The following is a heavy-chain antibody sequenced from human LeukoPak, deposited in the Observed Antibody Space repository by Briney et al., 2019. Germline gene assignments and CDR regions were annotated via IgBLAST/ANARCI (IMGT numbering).Heavy chain of an antibody. CDR3: ASMVRDNYYCYGMDV. Sequence: SVKVSCKASGGTFSSYAISWVRQAPGQGLEWMGGIIPIFGTANYAQKFQGRVTITADESTSTAYMELSSLRSEDTAVYYCASMVRDNYYCYGMDVWGQGTTVTVSS. CDR1: GGTFSSYA. J-gene: IGHJ6*02. D-gene: IGHD3-10*01. V-gene: IGHV1-69*13. CDR2: IIPIFGTA.